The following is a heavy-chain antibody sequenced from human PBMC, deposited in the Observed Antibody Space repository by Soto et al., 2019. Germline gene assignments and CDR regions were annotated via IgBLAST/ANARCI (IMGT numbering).Heavy chain of an antibody. CDR3: ARHTYGIGLAY. CDR2: IDYYGST. CDR1: GGSISGYY. D-gene: IGHD4-17*01. V-gene: IGHV4-59*08. Sequence: SETLSLTCTVSGGSISGYYWSWIRQPPGKRLEWIGYIDYYGSTNYNPSLKSRLTISSDTSNSQFSLKLRSLTAADTAVYYCARHTYGIGLAYWGKGTLVTVSS. J-gene: IGHJ4*02.